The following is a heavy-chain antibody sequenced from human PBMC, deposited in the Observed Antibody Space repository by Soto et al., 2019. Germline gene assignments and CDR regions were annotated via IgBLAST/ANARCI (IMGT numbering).Heavy chain of an antibody. CDR3: ARGLGAEHSYGLDV. CDR2: IYYSGST. J-gene: IGHJ6*02. CDR1: GDSISGGDYY. D-gene: IGHD1-26*01. V-gene: IGHV4-30-4*01. Sequence: ASETLSLTCTVSGDSISGGDYYWSWIRQSPGGGLEWLGYIYYSGSTFYNPSLRSRLTISSDASKNHFSLRLTSVTAADTAVYYCARGLGAEHSYGLDVWGQGTAVTVSS.